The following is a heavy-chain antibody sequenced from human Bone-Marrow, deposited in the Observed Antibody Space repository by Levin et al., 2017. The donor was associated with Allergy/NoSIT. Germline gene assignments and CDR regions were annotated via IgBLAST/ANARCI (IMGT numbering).Heavy chain of an antibody. CDR2: IHSSGRT. Sequence: SQTLSLTRTVSGGSISIFYWSWIRQPPGKGLEWIGYIHSSGRTNYNPSLKSRVTTSVDTSKNQFSLKLNSVTSADTAVYFCARDTGGFAFDIWGQGSLVTVSS. CDR1: GGSISIFY. V-gene: IGHV4-59*01. CDR3: ARDTGGFAFDI. D-gene: IGHD1-26*01. J-gene: IGHJ3*02.